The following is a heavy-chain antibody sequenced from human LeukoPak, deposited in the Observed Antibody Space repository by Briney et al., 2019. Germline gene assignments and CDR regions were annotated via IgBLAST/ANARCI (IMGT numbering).Heavy chain of an antibody. J-gene: IGHJ6*02. CDR1: GFTFSSYA. D-gene: IGHD3-10*01. Sequence: GGSLRLSCAASGFTFSSYAMHWVRQAPGKGLEYVSAISSNGGSTYYANSVKGRFTISRDNSKNTLYLQMGSLRAEDMAVYYCARDLSCYGSGNDAAYYYYGMDVWGQGTTVTVSS. CDR3: ARDLSCYGSGNDAAYYYYGMDV. V-gene: IGHV3-64*01. CDR2: ISSNGGST.